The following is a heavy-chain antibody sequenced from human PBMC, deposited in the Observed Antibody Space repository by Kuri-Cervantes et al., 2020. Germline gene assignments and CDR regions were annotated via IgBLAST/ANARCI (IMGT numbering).Heavy chain of an antibody. V-gene: IGHV3-7*03. D-gene: IGHD3-9*01. CDR1: GFTFSSYW. J-gene: IGHJ1*01. CDR3: AREGYDILTGYYRAEYFQH. Sequence: GGSLRLSCAASGFTFSSYWMSWVRQAPGKGLEWVANIKQDGSEKYYVDSVKGRFTISRDNSKNTLYLQMNSLRAEDTAMYYCAREGYDILTGYYRAEYFQHWGQGTLVTVSS. CDR2: IKQDGSEK.